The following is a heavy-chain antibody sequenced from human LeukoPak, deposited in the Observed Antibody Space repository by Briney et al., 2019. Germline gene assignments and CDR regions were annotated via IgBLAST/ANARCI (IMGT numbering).Heavy chain of an antibody. CDR3: ARFTYYDFWSGTDY. Sequence: GASVKVSCKASGYTFTGYYMHWVRQAPGQGLEWMGWINPNSGGISYAQKFQGRVTMTRDTSISTAYMELSRLRSDDTAVYYCARFTYYDFWSGTDYWGQGTLVTVSS. D-gene: IGHD3-3*01. CDR1: GYTFTGYY. J-gene: IGHJ4*02. CDR2: INPNSGGI. V-gene: IGHV1-2*02.